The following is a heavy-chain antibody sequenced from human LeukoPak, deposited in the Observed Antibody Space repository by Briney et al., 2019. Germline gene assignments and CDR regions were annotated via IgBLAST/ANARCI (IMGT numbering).Heavy chain of an antibody. CDR3: ARDKDYGFTY. D-gene: IGHD4-17*01. J-gene: IGHJ4*02. CDR2: ISSSSSYI. Sequence: GGSLRLSCAASGFTFSSYSMNWVRQAPGKGLEWVSSISSSSSYIYYADSVKGRFTISRDNAKNSLFLQMNSLRVEDTAVYYCARDKDYGFTYWGQGTLVTVSS. CDR1: GFTFSSYS. V-gene: IGHV3-21*01.